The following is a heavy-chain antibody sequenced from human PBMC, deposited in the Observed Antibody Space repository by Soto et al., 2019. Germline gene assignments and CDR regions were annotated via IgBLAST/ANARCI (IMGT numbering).Heavy chain of an antibody. CDR3: AKDSLKYHLLLFYYFDY. Sequence: EVQLLESGGGLVQPGGYLRLSCAASGFTFSSYAMSWVRQAPGKGLEWVSAISGSGGSTYYADSVKGRFTISRDNSKNTLYLQMNSLRAEDTAVYYCAKDSLKYHLLLFYYFDYWGQGTLVTVSS. V-gene: IGHV3-23*01. CDR2: ISGSGGST. J-gene: IGHJ4*02. CDR1: GFTFSSYA. D-gene: IGHD2-2*01.